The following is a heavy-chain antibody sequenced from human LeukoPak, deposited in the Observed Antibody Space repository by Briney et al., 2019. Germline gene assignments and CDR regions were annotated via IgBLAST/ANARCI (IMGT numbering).Heavy chain of an antibody. CDR3: ARDIGGAYYYDSSGYPPAFDI. Sequence: SVKVSCKASGGTFSSYAISWVRQAPGQGLEWMGGIIPIFGTANYAQKFQGRVTITTDESTSTAYMGLSSLRSEDTAVYYCARDIGGAYYYDSSGYPPAFDIWGQGTMVTVSS. CDR1: GGTFSSYA. V-gene: IGHV1-69*05. CDR2: IIPIFGTA. J-gene: IGHJ3*02. D-gene: IGHD3-22*01.